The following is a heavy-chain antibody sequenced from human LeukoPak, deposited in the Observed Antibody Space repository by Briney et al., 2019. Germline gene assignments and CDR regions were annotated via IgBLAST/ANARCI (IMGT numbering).Heavy chain of an antibody. D-gene: IGHD6-19*01. CDR3: ARDVLAVAATGSNWFDP. J-gene: IGHJ5*02. V-gene: IGHV3-21*01. Sequence: GGSLRLSCAASEFTFSSYSMNWVRQAPGKGLEWVSSISSSSSYIYYADSVKGRFTISRDNAKNSLYLQMNSLRAEDTAVYYCARDVLAVAATGSNWFDPWGQGTLVTVSS. CDR2: ISSSSSYI. CDR1: EFTFSSYS.